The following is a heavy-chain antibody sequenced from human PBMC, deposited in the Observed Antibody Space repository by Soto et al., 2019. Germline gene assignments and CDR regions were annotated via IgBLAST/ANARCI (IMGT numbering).Heavy chain of an antibody. CDR1: DYTFAAYW. Sequence: GESLKISCKGFDYTFAAYWIGWVRQMPGKGPEWMGIIYPGDSDTKYNPSFQGQVTISADKSITTTYLQWSSLKASDTAIYYCAASIFYYGMDVWGQGTTVTVSS. J-gene: IGHJ6*02. CDR2: IYPGDSDT. CDR3: AASIFYYGMDV. V-gene: IGHV5-51*01.